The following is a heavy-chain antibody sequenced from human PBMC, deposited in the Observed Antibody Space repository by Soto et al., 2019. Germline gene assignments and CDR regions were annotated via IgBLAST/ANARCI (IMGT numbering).Heavy chain of an antibody. CDR2: IYHSGST. V-gene: IGHV4-30-2*01. CDR3: ASAGGLGAVAADY. CDR1: GGSISSGGYS. J-gene: IGHJ4*02. Sequence: QLQLQESGSGLVKPSQTLSLTCAVSGGSISSGGYSWSWIRQPPGKGLEWIGYIYHSGSTYYNPSLKSRVTISVDRSTNQSSLKLSSVTAADTAVYYCASAGGLGAVAADYWGQGTLVTVSS. D-gene: IGHD6-19*01.